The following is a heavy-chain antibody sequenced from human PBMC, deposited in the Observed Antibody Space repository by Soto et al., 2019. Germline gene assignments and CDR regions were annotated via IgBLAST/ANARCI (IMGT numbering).Heavy chain of an antibody. Sequence: GGSLRLSCAASGFTFSSYWMHWVRQAPGKGLVRVSRINSDGSSTSYADSVKGRFTISRDNVKNTLYLQMNSLRAEDTSVYYCVRTSLVVAAATREDYWGQGTLVTVSS. D-gene: IGHD2-15*01. J-gene: IGHJ4*02. V-gene: IGHV3-74*01. CDR3: VRTSLVVAAATREDY. CDR2: INSDGSST. CDR1: GFTFSSYW.